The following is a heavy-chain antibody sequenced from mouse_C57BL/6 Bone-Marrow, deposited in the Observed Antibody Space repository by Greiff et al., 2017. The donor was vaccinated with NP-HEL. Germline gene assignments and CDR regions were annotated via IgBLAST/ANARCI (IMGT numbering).Heavy chain of an antibody. CDR2: ISSGGSYT. CDR1: GFTFSSYG. V-gene: IGHV5-6*01. Sequence: EVKVVESGGDLVKPGGSLKLSCAASGFTFSSYGMSWVRQTPDKRLEWVATISSGGSYTYYPDSVKGRFTISRDNAKNTLYLQMSSLKSEDTPMYYCARHDYYGSSPWYFDVWGTGTTVTVSS. CDR3: ARHDYYGSSPWYFDV. J-gene: IGHJ1*03. D-gene: IGHD1-1*01.